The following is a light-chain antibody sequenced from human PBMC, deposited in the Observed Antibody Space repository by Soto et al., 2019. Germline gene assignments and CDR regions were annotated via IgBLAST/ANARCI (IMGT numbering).Light chain of an antibody. J-gene: IGKJ1*01. CDR3: QQYGSSPQGT. V-gene: IGKV3-20*01. CDR1: QSVSSSY. Sequence: EIVLTQSPGTLSLSPGERATLSCRASQSVSSSYLAWYHQKPGQAPRLLIYGASSRATGIPERFSGSGSGIDFTLTISRLEPEDFAVYYCQQYGSSPQGTFGQGTKVDI. CDR2: GAS.